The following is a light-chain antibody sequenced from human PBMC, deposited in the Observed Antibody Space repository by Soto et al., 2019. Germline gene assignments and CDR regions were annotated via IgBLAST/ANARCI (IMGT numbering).Light chain of an antibody. Sequence: EIVLTHSPATLSLSPGESATLSCRATRSVSSYLAWYQQKPGQAPRLLIYDASNRATGIPDRFSGSGSGTDFTLTISRLEPEDFAVYYCQQYGSSSWTFGQGTKVDIK. CDR2: DAS. CDR3: QQYGSSSWT. V-gene: IGKV3-20*01. J-gene: IGKJ1*01. CDR1: RSVSSY.